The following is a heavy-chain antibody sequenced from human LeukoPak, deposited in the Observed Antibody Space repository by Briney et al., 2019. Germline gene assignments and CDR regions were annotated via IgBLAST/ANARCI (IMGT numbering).Heavy chain of an antibody. J-gene: IGHJ4*02. CDR1: GFTFSSYS. D-gene: IGHD6-13*01. CDR3: ARVPYSSSWYTPSYFDY. Sequence: GGSLRLSCAASGFTFSSYSMNWVRQAPGKGLEWVSYISSSSSTIYCADSVKGRFTISRDDAKNSLYLQMNSLRAEDTAVYYCARVPYSSSWYTPSYFDYWGQGTLVAVSS. CDR2: ISSSSSTI. V-gene: IGHV3-48*01.